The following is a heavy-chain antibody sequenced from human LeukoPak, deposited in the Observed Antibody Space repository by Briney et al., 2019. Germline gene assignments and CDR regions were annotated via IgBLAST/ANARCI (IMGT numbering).Heavy chain of an antibody. CDR2: SSDTT. J-gene: IGHJ4*02. Sequence: GGSLRLSCAASGFTFSNAWMSWVRQAPGKGLEWVSTSSDTTYYTDSVKGRFTISRDTSKNTLYLQMNSLGAADTAVYYCARSRGPGNHYFDYWGQGALVTVSS. D-gene: IGHD4-23*01. CDR3: ARSRGPGNHYFDY. CDR1: GFTFSNAW. V-gene: IGHV3-53*01.